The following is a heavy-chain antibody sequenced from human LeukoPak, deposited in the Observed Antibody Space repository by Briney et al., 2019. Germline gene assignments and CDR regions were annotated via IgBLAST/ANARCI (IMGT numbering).Heavy chain of an antibody. CDR2: IPYDGSNK. J-gene: IGHJ4*02. D-gene: IGHD3-10*01. CDR3: AKDRRVRGVIDSIDY. V-gene: IGHV3-30*18. CDR1: GFTFSSYG. Sequence: GGSLRPSCAASGFTFSSYGMHWVRQAPGKGLEWVAVIPYDGSNKYYADSVKGRFTISRDNSKNTLYLQMNSLRAEDTAVYYCAKDRRVRGVIDSIDYWGQGTLVTVSS.